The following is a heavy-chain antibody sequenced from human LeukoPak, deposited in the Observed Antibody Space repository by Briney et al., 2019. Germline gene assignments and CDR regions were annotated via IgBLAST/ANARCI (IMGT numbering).Heavy chain of an antibody. D-gene: IGHD3-10*01. CDR1: GFTFSSYA. Sequence: GGSLRLSCAASGFTFSSYAMHWVRQAPGKGLEWVAVISYDGSNKYYADSVKGRFTISRDNSKNTLYLQMNSLRAEDTAVYYCAKVSRLLWFGELSYFDYWGQGTLVTVSS. V-gene: IGHV3-30*04. CDR2: ISYDGSNK. J-gene: IGHJ4*02. CDR3: AKVSRLLWFGELSYFDY.